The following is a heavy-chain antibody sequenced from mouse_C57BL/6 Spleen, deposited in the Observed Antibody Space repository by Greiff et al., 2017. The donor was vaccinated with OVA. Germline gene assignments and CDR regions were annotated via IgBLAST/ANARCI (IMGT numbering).Heavy chain of an antibody. CDR3: ATRGALYYGYDEGFDY. CDR1: GYTFTSYW. V-gene: IGHV1-50*01. J-gene: IGHJ2*01. D-gene: IGHD2-2*01. Sequence: QVHVKQPGAELVKPGASVKLSCKASGYTFTSYWMQWVKQRPGQGLEWIGEIDPSDSYTNYNQKFKGKATLTVETSSSTAYMQLSSLTSEDSAVYYCATRGALYYGYDEGFDYWGQGTTLTVSS. CDR2: IDPSDSYT.